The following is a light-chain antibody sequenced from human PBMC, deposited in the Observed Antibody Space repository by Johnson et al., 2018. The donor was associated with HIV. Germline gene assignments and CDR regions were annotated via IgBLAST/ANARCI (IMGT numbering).Light chain of an antibody. Sequence: QSVLTQPPSVSAAPGQKVTISCSGSNSNIGNNYVSWYQQVPGTAPKLLIYDTDKRPSGIPDRFSGSKSGTSATLGITGLQTGDEADYYCGTWDSSLSAGVFGTGTKVTVL. J-gene: IGLJ1*01. CDR1: NSNIGNNY. CDR2: DTD. CDR3: GTWDSSLSAGV. V-gene: IGLV1-51*01.